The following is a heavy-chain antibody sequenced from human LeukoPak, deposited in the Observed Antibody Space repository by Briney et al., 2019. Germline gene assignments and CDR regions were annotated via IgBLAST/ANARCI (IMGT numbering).Heavy chain of an antibody. CDR3: ARERIISSGWGLDY. CDR2: MSADGYNI. J-gene: IGHJ4*02. Sequence: GRSLRLSCAASGFTFSIYGMHWVRQAPGKGLEWVALMSADGYNIYYADSVKGRFTISRDNSKNTLYLQMNSLRAEDTAVYYCARERIISSGWGLDYWGQGTLVTVSS. D-gene: IGHD6-19*01. V-gene: IGHV3-30*03. CDR1: GFTFSIYG.